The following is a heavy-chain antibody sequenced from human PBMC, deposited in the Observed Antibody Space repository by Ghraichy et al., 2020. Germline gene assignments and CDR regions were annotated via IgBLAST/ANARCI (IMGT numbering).Heavy chain of an antibody. CDR1: GFTFSSYW. V-gene: IGHV3-74*01. CDR2: LKSDGSDT. Sequence: RLSCEASGFTFSSYWMHWVRQAPGKGLVWVSRLKSDGSDTIYADSVKGRFTISRDNVKNMVYLQMNTLRDEDTAIYYCATGPRDAFEYWGQGTLVTVSS. D-gene: IGHD1-1*01. J-gene: IGHJ4*02. CDR3: ATGPRDAFEY.